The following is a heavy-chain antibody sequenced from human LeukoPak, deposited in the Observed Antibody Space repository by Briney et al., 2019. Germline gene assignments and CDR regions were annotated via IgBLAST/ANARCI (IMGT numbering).Heavy chain of an antibody. CDR3: ASMKVVRGVINWFDP. Sequence: GESLKISCKGSGYSFTSNWIAWVRQMPGKGLEWMGIIYPGDSDTRYSPSFQGQVTISADKSISTAYLQWSSLKASDTAMYYCASMKVVRGVINWFDPWGQGTLVTVSS. V-gene: IGHV5-51*01. CDR2: IYPGDSDT. J-gene: IGHJ5*02. CDR1: GYSFTSNW. D-gene: IGHD3-10*01.